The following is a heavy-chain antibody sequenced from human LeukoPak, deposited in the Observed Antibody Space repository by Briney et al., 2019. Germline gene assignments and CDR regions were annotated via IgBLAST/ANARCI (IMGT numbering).Heavy chain of an antibody. D-gene: IGHD3-16*01. V-gene: IGHV3-48*01. J-gene: IGHJ4*02. Sequence: GGSLRLSCAASGFTFSSYSMNWVRQAPGKGLEWISHIRSATNTIDYTDPVKGRFSISGDDAKNSLYLQMNSLRAEDTAVYYCARDRDYAFDYWGPGTLVTVSS. CDR2: IRSATNTI. CDR3: ARDRDYAFDY. CDR1: GFTFSSYS.